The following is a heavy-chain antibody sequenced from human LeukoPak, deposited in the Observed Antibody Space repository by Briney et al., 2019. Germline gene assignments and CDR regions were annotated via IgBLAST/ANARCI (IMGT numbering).Heavy chain of an antibody. V-gene: IGHV3-13*04. Sequence: PGGSLRLSCAASGFTFSSYDMHWLRQVTGKRLEWVSAIGIAGDTYYLDSVKGRFTISRENAKNSLYLQMNSLRAGDTAVYYCARGGDRDYWGQGTLVTVSS. J-gene: IGHJ4*02. CDR1: GFTFSSYD. CDR3: ARGGDRDY. CDR2: IGIAGDT.